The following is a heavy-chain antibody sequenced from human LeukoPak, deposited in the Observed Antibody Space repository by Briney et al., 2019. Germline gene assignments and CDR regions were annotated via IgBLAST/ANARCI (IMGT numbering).Heavy chain of an antibody. CDR1: GGSFSSSSYY. J-gene: IGHJ3*02. D-gene: IGHD5-24*01. Sequence: RSSETLSLTCTVSGGSFSSSSYYWGWIRQPPGKGLEWIGSMYYSGSTYYNASLRSRVTISVDTSKNQFSLKLSSVTAAGTAVYYCARHFDRDGYKSNAFDIWGQGTMVTVSS. V-gene: IGHV4-39*01. CDR3: ARHFDRDGYKSNAFDI. CDR2: MYYSGST.